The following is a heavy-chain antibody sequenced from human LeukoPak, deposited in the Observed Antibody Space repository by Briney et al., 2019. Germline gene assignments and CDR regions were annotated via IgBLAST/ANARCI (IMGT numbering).Heavy chain of an antibody. CDR1: GGSFSGYY. Sequence: PSETLSLTCAVYGGSFSGYYWSWIRQPPGKGLEWIGEINHSGSTNYNPSLKSRVIISVDTSKNQFSLKLSSVTAADTAVYYCARGKYSSSWYFDYWGQGTLVTVSS. J-gene: IGHJ4*02. CDR2: INHSGST. CDR3: ARGKYSSSWYFDY. V-gene: IGHV4-34*01. D-gene: IGHD6-13*01.